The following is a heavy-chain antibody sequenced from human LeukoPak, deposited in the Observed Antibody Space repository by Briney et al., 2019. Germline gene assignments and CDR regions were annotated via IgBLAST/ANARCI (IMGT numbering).Heavy chain of an antibody. J-gene: IGHJ3*02. V-gene: IGHV4-59*08. D-gene: IGHD3-22*01. CDR3: ARGPYSYDSSGAFDI. Sequence: SETLSLTCTVSGGSISSYYWSWIRQPPGKGVEWMGYIYYSGSTNYNPSLKSRVTISVDTSKNQFSLKLSSVTAADTAVYFCARGPYSYDSSGAFDIWGQGTMVTVSS. CDR1: GGSISSYY. CDR2: IYYSGST.